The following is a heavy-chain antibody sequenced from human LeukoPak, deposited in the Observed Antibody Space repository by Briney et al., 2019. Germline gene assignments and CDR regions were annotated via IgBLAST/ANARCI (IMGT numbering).Heavy chain of an antibody. CDR3: ARQEVIVVPPAANWFDS. D-gene: IGHD2-2*01. CDR2: INYSGST. J-gene: IGHJ5*01. Sequence: SETLFLTCTVSGGSISEYYWSWIRQPPGKGLEWIGYINYSGSTNYNPSLKSRVTISVDTSKNQFSLILGSVTTADTAVYYCARQEVIVVPPAANWFDSWGQGTLVTVSS. CDR1: GGSISEYY. V-gene: IGHV4-59*01.